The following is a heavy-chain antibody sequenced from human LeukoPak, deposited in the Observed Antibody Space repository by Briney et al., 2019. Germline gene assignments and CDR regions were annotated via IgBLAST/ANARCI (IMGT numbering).Heavy chain of an antibody. CDR3: ARASVEYYYDSSGFSRGNNWFDP. J-gene: IGHJ5*02. Sequence: PSETLSLTCAVSGASVSGSNYYWGWIRQPPGKGLEWIGNIYSSGSTYYNASLQSRVTISIDTSKNRFSLRLNSVTAADTAVHYCARASVEYYYDSSGFSRGNNWFDPWGQGTLVTVSS. D-gene: IGHD3-22*01. V-gene: IGHV4-39*07. CDR2: IYSSGST. CDR1: GASVSGSNYY.